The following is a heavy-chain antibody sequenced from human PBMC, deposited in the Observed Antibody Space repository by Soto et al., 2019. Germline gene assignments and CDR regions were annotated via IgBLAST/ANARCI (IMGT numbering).Heavy chain of an antibody. V-gene: IGHV4-39*01. CDR2: IYYSGST. CDR1: GGSISSYY. D-gene: IGHD6-13*01. CDR3: ARMYVSAGTNGFNP. J-gene: IGHJ5*02. Sequence: LYLTCAVSGGSISSYYWSWIRQPPGKGLEWIGSIYYSGSTYYKPSLKIRVTISVDTSKNQFSLKLSSVTAADTAVYYCARMYVSAGTNGFNPWGQGTLVTGSS.